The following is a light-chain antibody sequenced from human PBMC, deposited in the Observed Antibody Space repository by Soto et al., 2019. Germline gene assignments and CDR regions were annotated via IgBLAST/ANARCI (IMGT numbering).Light chain of an antibody. J-gene: IGKJ4*01. CDR2: DAS. V-gene: IGKV3-20*01. CDR3: QHCQPYGDSPPLT. Sequence: EIVLTQSPGTLSLSPGETATLSCRASQSVSSSYLAWYQQKPGQAPRLLIYDASSRATGIPDRFSGSESGTDFTLIISRLEPEDFAGDYCQHCQPYGDSPPLTVGGGTKADI. CDR1: QSVSSSY.